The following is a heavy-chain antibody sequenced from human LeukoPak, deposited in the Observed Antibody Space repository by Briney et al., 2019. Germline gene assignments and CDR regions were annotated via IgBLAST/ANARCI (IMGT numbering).Heavy chain of an antibody. CDR3: ARGSRYAATIIYYYYYMDV. V-gene: IGHV1-8*03. J-gene: IGHJ6*03. CDR1: GYTFTSYD. CDR2: MDPNSGNT. D-gene: IGHD5-12*01. Sequence: ASVKVSCKASGYTFTSYDINWVRQATGQGLEWMGWMDPNSGNTGYPQKFQGRVTITRNTSISTAYMELSSLRSEDTAVYYCARGSRYAATIIYYYYYMDVWGKGTTVTVSS.